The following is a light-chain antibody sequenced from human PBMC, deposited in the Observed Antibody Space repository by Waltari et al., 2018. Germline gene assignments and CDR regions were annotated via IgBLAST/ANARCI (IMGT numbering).Light chain of an antibody. V-gene: IGKV3-20*01. CDR3: QQYGSSPVT. Sequence: EIVLTQSPGTLSLSPGERATLSCRASQSVISASLPWYHQQPGQAPRLLIYGGTTRATDIPDRFRGSGSGTDFTLTISRLEPEDFAVYICQQYGSSPVTFGGGTKVEIK. CDR1: QSVISAS. CDR2: GGT. J-gene: IGKJ4*01.